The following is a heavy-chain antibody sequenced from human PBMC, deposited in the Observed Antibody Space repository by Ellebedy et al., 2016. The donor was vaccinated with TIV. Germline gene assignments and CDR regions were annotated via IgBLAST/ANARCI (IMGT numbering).Heavy chain of an antibody. CDR2: IMYDGTNR. CDR1: GFTFNIFA. Sequence: PGGSLRLSCTAPGFTFNIFAMHWVRLTPDKGLEWLGVIMYDGTNRWYVDSLEGRFTISRDNAKHTVYLQMNSLRPEDTAMYYCARDVPEPGQGGWPPGYFFDLWGQGTLVTVSS. CDR3: ARDVPEPGQGGWPPGYFFDL. D-gene: IGHD6-19*01. J-gene: IGHJ4*02. V-gene: IGHV3-30-3*01.